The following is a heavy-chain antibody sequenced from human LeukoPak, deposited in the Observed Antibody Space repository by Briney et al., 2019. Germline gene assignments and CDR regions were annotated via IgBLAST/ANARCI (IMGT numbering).Heavy chain of an antibody. CDR3: ASDTARITQKKPENFDY. CDR2: INPYSGGT. V-gene: IGHV1-2*02. J-gene: IGHJ4*02. D-gene: IGHD5-18*01. CDR1: GYTLTGFY. Sequence: ASVTVSCKASGYTLTGFYMHWLRQAPGRGLEWMGWINPYSGGTSYAQKFQGRVTMTRDTSFSTAYMDLSRLRSDDTAVYYCASDTARITQKKPENFDYGGQGTLVTVSA.